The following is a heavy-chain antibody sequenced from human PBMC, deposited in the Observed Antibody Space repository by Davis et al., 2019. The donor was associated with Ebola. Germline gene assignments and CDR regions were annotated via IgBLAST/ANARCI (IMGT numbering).Heavy chain of an antibody. Sequence: PGGSLRLSCAASGFTVSSNYMSWVRQAPGKGLEWVSVIYSGGSTYYADSVKGRFTISRDNSKNTLYLQMNSLRAEDTAVYYCARDRYGDPGGERDYYYGMDVWGQGTTVTVSS. V-gene: IGHV3-66*01. J-gene: IGHJ6*02. CDR2: IYSGGST. CDR3: ARDRYGDPGGERDYYYGMDV. D-gene: IGHD4-17*01. CDR1: GFTVSSNY.